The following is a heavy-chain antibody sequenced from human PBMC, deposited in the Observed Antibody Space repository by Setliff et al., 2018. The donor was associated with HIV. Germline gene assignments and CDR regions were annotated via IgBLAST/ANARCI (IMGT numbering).Heavy chain of an antibody. V-gene: IGHV4-34*01. J-gene: IGHJ5*02. CDR3: ARGRIGTARGWFDP. CDR1: GESFSDYY. D-gene: IGHD1-1*01. Sequence: SETLSLTCAVYGESFSDYYWNWTRQPPGKGLEWIGEISHTGNTNYNPSLKGRVTISVDTSNNQFSLQLTSVTAADTAVYYCARGRIGTARGWFDPWGQGTPVTVSS. CDR2: ISHTGNT.